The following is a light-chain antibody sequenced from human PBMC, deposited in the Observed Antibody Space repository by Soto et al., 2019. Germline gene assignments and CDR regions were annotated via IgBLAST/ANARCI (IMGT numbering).Light chain of an antibody. CDR1: RSNVGRNS. Sequence: QSAVTQPPSASQTPGQRVTISCSGSRSNVGRNSVSWYQHVPGTAPKLLIYSHDQRPSGVPDRISASRSGTAASLAISGLRSEDEADYYCAAGDDSLNGWVFGGGTKLTVL. CDR2: SHD. V-gene: IGLV1-44*01. J-gene: IGLJ3*02. CDR3: AAGDDSLNGWV.